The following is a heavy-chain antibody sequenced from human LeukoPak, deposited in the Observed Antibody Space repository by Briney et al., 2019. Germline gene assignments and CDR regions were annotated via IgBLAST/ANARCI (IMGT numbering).Heavy chain of an antibody. CDR3: ARSRYSSSSGGIDY. CDR1: GFTFCDYW. J-gene: IGHJ4*02. Sequence: GGSLRLSCVASGFTFCDYWMHWVRHTPGKGLVWVSRINGDGETTDYADSVKGRFAISRDSDTLYLQMSGLSVEDTAVYYCARSRYSSSSGGIDYWGQGTMVTVSS. V-gene: IGHV3-74*01. D-gene: IGHD6-6*01. CDR2: INGDGETT.